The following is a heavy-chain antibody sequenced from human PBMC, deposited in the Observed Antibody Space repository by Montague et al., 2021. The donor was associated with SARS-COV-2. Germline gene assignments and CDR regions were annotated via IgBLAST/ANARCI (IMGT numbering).Heavy chain of an antibody. CDR3: TGGLVRGINWFDP. J-gene: IGHJ5*02. V-gene: IGHV3-49*03. Sequence: SLRLSCAASGFTFGDYAMSWFRQAPGKGPEWAGFIRSKAYGGTTEYAASVKGRFTISRDDSKSIAYLKMNSLNNEDIAVYYCTGGLVRGINWFDPWGQGTLVTVSS. CDR2: IRSKAYGGTT. D-gene: IGHD3-10*01. CDR1: GFTFGDYA.